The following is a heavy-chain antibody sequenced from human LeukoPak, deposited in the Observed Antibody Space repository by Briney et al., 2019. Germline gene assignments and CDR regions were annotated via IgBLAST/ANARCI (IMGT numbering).Heavy chain of an antibody. CDR2: IHYSGST. CDR3: ARTPRGEFSDY. CDR1: GGSISSYY. J-gene: IGHJ4*02. D-gene: IGHD3-16*01. V-gene: IGHV4-59*01. Sequence: SETLSLTCTVSGGSISSYYWSWIRQPPGKGLEWIGYIHYSGSTNYNPSLKSRVTISADTSNNQFSLKLISVTAADTAVYYCARTPRGEFSDYWGQGTLVTVSS.